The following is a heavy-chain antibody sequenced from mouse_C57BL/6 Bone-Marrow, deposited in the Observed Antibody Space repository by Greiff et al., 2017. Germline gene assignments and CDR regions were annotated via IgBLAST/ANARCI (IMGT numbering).Heavy chain of an antibody. Sequence: EVKLEESGGGLVKPGGSLKLSCAASGFTFSDYGMHWVRQAPEKGLEWVAYISSGSSTIYYADKVKGRFTISRDNAKNDLFLQMTSLRSEDTDMYYCATGAVVHYYAMDYWGQGTSVTVSS. J-gene: IGHJ4*01. CDR2: ISSGSSTI. V-gene: IGHV5-17*01. D-gene: IGHD1-1*01. CDR1: GFTFSDYG. CDR3: ATGAVVHYYAMDY.